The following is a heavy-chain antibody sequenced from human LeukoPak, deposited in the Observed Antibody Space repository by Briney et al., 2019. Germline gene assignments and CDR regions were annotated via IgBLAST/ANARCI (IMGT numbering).Heavy chain of an antibody. CDR2: INHSGST. CDR1: GGSFSGYY. CDR3: AREERWLLHAFDI. Sequence: SETLSLTCAVYGGSFSGYYWSWIRQPPGKGLEWIGEINHSGSTNYNPSLKSRVTISVDTSKNQFSLKLSSVTAADTAVYYCAREERWLLHAFDIWGQGTMVTVSS. D-gene: IGHD5-24*01. J-gene: IGHJ3*02. V-gene: IGHV4-34*01.